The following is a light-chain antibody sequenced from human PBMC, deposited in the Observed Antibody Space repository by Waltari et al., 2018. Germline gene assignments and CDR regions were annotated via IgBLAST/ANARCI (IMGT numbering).Light chain of an antibody. CDR3: QQYYSTPRT. V-gene: IGKV4-1*01. CDR1: QSVLSSSNNKNY. Sequence: DIVMTQSPDSLAVSLGARATINCQSSQSVLSSSNNKNYLAWYQQKPGQPPKLLIYWASTRESGVPDRFSGSGSGTDFTLTISSLQAEDVAVYYCQQYYSTPRTFGQGTKVEIK. J-gene: IGKJ1*01. CDR2: WAS.